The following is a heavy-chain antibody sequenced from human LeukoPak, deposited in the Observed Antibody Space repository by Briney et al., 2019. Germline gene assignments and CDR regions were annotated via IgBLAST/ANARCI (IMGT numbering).Heavy chain of an antibody. CDR3: TTEGPGIAVAGRPLTAY. V-gene: IGHV3-15*01. D-gene: IGHD6-19*01. J-gene: IGHJ4*02. CDR2: IKSKTDGGTT. CDR1: GFTFSSYW. Sequence: GGSLRLSCTASGFTFSSYWMSWVRQAPGKGLEWVGRIKSKTDGGTTDYAAPVKGRFTISRDDSKNTLYLQMNSLKTEGTAVYYCTTEGPGIAVAGRPLTAYWGQGTLVTVSS.